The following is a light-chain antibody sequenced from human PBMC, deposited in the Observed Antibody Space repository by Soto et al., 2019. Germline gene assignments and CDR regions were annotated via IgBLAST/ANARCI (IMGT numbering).Light chain of an antibody. J-gene: IGKJ4*01. CDR1: QSISSY. CDR3: QQSYSTPLT. CDR2: AAS. V-gene: IGKV1-39*01. Sequence: DIQMIQSPSSLSASVGDRVTITCRASQSISSYLNWYQQKPGKAPKLLIYAASSLRSGIPSRFSGSGSGTDFTLTISSLQPEDFATYYCQQSYSTPLTFGGGTKVDSK.